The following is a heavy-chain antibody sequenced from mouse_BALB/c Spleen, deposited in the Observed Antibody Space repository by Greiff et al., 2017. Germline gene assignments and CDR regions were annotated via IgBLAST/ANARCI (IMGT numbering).Heavy chain of an antibody. V-gene: IGHV7-3*02. CDR1: GFTFTDYY. Sequence: EVKFVESGGGLVQPGGSLRLSCATSGFTFTDYYMSWVRQPPGKALEWLGFIRNKANGYTTEYSASVKGRFTISRDNSQSILYLQMNTLRAEDSATYYCARELDFAYWGQGTLVTVSA. CDR2: IRNKANGYTT. CDR3: ARELDFAY. J-gene: IGHJ3*01. D-gene: IGHD4-1*01.